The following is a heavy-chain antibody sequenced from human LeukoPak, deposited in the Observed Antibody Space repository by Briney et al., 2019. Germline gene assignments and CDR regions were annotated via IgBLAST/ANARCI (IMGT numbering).Heavy chain of an antibody. CDR2: IYYSGST. CDR1: GGSIRSYY. J-gene: IGHJ5*02. CDR3: ARSQWLAGGHWFDP. Sequence: SETLSLTCTVSGGSIRSYYWSWIRQPPGKGLEWIGYIYYSGSTNYNPSLKSRVTISVDTSKNQFSLKLSSVTAADTAVYYCARSQWLAGGHWFDPWGQGTLVTVSS. D-gene: IGHD6-19*01. V-gene: IGHV4-59*01.